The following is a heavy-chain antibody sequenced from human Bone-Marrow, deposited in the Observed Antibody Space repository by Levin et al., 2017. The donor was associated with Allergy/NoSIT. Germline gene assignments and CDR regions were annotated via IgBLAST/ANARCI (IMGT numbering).Heavy chain of an antibody. CDR3: TRGLPVGGRVFDY. Sequence: GGSLRLSCAASGFTFSGSAMHWVRQASGKGLEWVGRIRSKANSYATAYAASVKGRFTISRDDSKNTAYLQMNSLKTEDTAVYYCTRGLPVGGRVFDYWGQGTLVTVSS. V-gene: IGHV3-73*01. J-gene: IGHJ4*02. D-gene: IGHD5-24*01. CDR1: GFTFSGSA. CDR2: IRSKANSYAT.